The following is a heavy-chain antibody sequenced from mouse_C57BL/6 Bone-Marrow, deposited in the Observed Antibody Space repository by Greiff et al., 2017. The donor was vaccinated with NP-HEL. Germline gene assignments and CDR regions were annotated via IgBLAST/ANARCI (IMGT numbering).Heavy chain of an antibody. V-gene: IGHV1-52*01. Sequence: QVQLQQPGAELVRPGSSVKLSCKASGYTFTSYWMHWVKQRPIQGLEWIGNIDPSDSATHYNQKFKDKATLTVDKSSSTAYMQLSSLTSEDSAVYYCARKGNYYEYGFADWGQGTLVTVSA. D-gene: IGHD2-4*01. CDR1: GYTFTSYW. CDR3: ARKGNYYEYGFAD. CDR2: IDPSDSAT. J-gene: IGHJ3*01.